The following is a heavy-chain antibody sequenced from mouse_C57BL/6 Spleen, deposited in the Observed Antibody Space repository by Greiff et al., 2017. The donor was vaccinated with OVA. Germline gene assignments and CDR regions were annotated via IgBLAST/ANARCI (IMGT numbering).Heavy chain of an antibody. CDR1: GYTFTSYG. D-gene: IGHD2-1*01. V-gene: IGHV1-81*01. Sequence: QVQLQQSGAELARPGASVKLSCKASGYTFTSYGISWVKQRTGQGLAWIGEIYPRSGNTYYNEKFKGKATLTADKSSSTVYMELRSLTSEDSAVYFCAIVTLYYGSHEDAMYYWCQGTSVTVSS. CDR3: AIVTLYYGSHEDAMYY. CDR2: IYPRSGNT. J-gene: IGHJ4*01.